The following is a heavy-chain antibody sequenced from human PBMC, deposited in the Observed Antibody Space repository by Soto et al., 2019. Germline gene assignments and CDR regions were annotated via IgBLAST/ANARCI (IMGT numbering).Heavy chain of an antibody. CDR2: INPNSGGT. CDR1: GYTFTGYY. J-gene: IGHJ4*02. CDR3: ARGYSYGYAAIY. V-gene: IGHV1-2*02. Sequence: GASAQVTCKASGYTFTGYYMHWVRQAPGQGLEWMGWINPNSGGTNYAQKFQGRVTMTRDTSISTAYMELSRLRSDDTAVYYCARGYSYGYAAIYWGQGTLVTVSS. D-gene: IGHD5-18*01.